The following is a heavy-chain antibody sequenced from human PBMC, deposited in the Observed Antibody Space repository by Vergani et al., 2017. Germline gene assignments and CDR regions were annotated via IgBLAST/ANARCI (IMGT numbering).Heavy chain of an antibody. J-gene: IGHJ5*02. V-gene: IGHV3-33*01. Sequence: QVQLVESGGGVVQPGRFLRLSCAASGFTFSSYGMHWVRQAPGKGLEWVAVIWYDGSNKYYADSVKGRFPISRDNSKNTLYLKMNSLRAEDTAVYYCARGLTYGDTSRGIWFDPWGQGTLVTVSS. D-gene: IGHD4-17*01. CDR3: ARGLTYGDTSRGIWFDP. CDR2: IWYDGSNK. CDR1: GFTFSSYG.